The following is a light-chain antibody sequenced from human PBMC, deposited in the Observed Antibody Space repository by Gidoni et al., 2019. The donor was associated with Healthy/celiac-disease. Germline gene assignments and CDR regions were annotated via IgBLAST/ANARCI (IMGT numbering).Light chain of an antibody. CDR1: QSLVYSDGHTY. CDR2: KVS. J-gene: IGKJ3*01. V-gene: IGKV2-30*01. Sequence: DVVMTQSPLSLPVTLGQPASISCRSSQSLVYSDGHTYLNWFQQRPGQSPRRLIYKVSNRDAGVPDRFSGSGSGTDFTLKISRVEAEDVGVYYCMQGTHWPFTFXPXTKVDIK. CDR3: MQGTHWPFT.